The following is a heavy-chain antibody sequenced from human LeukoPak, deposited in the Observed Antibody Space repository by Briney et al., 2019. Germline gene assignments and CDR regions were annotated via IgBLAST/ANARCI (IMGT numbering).Heavy chain of an antibody. CDR3: ARDRQGGATGY. J-gene: IGHJ4*02. D-gene: IGHD1-26*01. V-gene: IGHV4-38-2*02. CDR2: IYHSGST. CDR1: GYSISSGYY. Sequence: SETLSLTCTVSGYSISSGYYWGWIRQPPGKGLEWIGSIYHSGSTFYNPSLKSRVTMSADTSKNQFSLKLTSVTAADTAVYYCARDRQGGATGYWGQGTLVTVSS.